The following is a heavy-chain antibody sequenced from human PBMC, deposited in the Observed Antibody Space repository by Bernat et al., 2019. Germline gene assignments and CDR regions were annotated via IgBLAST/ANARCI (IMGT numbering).Heavy chain of an antibody. CDR1: GFTFDDYA. CDR3: AKDKARATALEFDY. J-gene: IGHJ4*02. V-gene: IGHV3-43*02. CDR2: ISGDGGST. Sequence: EVQLVESGGGVVQPGGSLRLSCAASGFTFDDYAMHWVRQAPGKGLEWVSLISGDGGSTYYANSVKDRFTISRDNSKNSLYLQMNSLSTEDTALYYCAKDKARATALEFDYWGQGTLVTVSS. D-gene: IGHD2-21*02.